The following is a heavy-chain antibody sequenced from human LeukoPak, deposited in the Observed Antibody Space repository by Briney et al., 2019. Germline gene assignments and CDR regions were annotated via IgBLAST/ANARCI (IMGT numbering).Heavy chain of an antibody. CDR3: ARGAQGYYYDSSGPIDY. CDR2: ISSSSSYI. D-gene: IGHD3-22*01. V-gene: IGHV3-21*01. J-gene: IGHJ4*02. CDR1: GFTFSSYT. Sequence: PGGSLRLSCTASGFTFSSYTMNWVRQAPGKGLEWVSSISSSSSYIYYADSVKGRFTISRDNAKNSLYLQMNSLRAEDTAVHYCARGAQGYYYDSSGPIDYWGQGTLVTVSS.